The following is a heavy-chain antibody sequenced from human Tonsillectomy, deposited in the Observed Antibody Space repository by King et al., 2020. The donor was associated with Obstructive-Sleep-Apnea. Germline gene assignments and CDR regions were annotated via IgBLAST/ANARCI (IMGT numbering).Heavy chain of an antibody. J-gene: IGHJ3*02. D-gene: IGHD1-26*01. CDR1: GFSFSSYS. Sequence: VQLVESGGGLVQPGGSLRLSCAASGFSFSSYSMNWVRQAPGKGLEWVSYISSGSSTIYYEDSVKGRLTISRDNAKNSLYLQMNSLRAEDTAVYYRARGSGTYWGDIWGQGTMVTVSS. CDR2: ISSGSSTI. CDR3: ARGSGTYWGDI. V-gene: IGHV3-48*04.